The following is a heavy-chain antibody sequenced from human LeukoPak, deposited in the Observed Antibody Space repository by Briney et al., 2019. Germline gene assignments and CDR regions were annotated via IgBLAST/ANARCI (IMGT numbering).Heavy chain of an antibody. J-gene: IGHJ6*02. D-gene: IGHD6-13*01. V-gene: IGHV4-34*01. CDR1: GGSFSVYY. CDR2: ITHRGSP. CDR3: ATYPGIAAAGPSPRGYYHGMHV. Sequence: SETLSHTCAVYGGSFSVYYWRWVRHPPGKGLERMGDITHRGSPNYNPSLKSRDTISVDTSKHQFSLKLSSVTAAHRAVSYCATYPGIAAAGPSPRGYYHGMHVWGQGTTVTVSS.